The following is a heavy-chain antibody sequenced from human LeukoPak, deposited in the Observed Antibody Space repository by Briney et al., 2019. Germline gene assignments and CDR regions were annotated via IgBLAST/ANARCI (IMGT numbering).Heavy chain of an antibody. CDR1: GGSINSYY. Sequence: SETLSLTCTVSGGSINSYYWTWIRQPPGKGLEWIGYIYYGGSTHYNPSLNSRVTISMDTSKNQFSLKLSSVTAADTAVYYCARTSRHFYGSGSNLTPWPADMDVWGQGTTVTVSS. J-gene: IGHJ6*02. V-gene: IGHV4-59*01. CDR2: IYYGGST. CDR3: ARTSRHFYGSGSNLTPWPADMDV. D-gene: IGHD3-10*01.